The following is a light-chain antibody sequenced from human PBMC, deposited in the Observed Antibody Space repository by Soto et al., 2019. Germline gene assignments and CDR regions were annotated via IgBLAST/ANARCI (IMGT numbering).Light chain of an antibody. J-gene: IGLJ1*01. CDR2: EVN. CDR1: SSDVGGYNY. CDR3: TSYAGGNNV. Sequence: QSALTQPPSASGSPGQSVTISCTATSSDVGGYNYVSWYQQHPGKVPKLMVYEVNKRLSGVPDRFSGSKSGNTASLTISGLQAEDEADYYCTSYAGGNNVFGTGTKVTVL. V-gene: IGLV2-8*01.